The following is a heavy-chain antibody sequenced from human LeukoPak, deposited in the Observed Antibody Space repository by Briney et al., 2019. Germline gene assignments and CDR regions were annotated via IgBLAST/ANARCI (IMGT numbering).Heavy chain of an antibody. V-gene: IGHV3-23*01. CDR2: ISDRGSRT. J-gene: IGHJ4*02. Sequence: PGGSLRLSCAVSGITLSNYGMSWVRQAPGKGLEWVAGISDRGSRTNYADSVKGRFTISTDHPKNTLYLQMNRLRAEDTAVYFCAKRGVVIRVILVGFHKEAYYFDSWGQGALVTVSS. CDR1: GITLSNYG. CDR3: AKRGVVIRVILVGFHKEAYYFDS. D-gene: IGHD3-22*01.